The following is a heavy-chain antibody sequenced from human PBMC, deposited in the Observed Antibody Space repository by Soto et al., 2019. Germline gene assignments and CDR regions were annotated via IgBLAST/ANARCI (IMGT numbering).Heavy chain of an antibody. V-gene: IGHV1-69*12. CDR3: AWGGVVVDLRVKYDYGLDA. CDR1: GGTFSSYV. CDR2: IIPIFGRT. J-gene: IGHJ6*02. D-gene: IGHD2-15*01. Sequence: QVQLVQSGAEVKKPGSSVKVSCKASGGTFSSYVINWVRQAPGEGLEWMGGIIPIFGRTNYAQKYKGRARITADEATRTTYADLGGLRPDATAASYYAWGGVVVDLRVKYDYGLDAWGQGTTVTVSS.